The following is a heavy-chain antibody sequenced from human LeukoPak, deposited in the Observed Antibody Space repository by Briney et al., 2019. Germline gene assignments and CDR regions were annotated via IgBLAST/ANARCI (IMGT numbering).Heavy chain of an antibody. CDR1: GGSINSXXYX. Sequence: RSSETLSLTCTVSGGSINSXXYXXNWIRQHPGKGLEXXXXXXXTGRTFYNPSLKSRVTMSADTSKNEFSLRLSSVTAADTAVYYCARGYCTTTSCYFPLKGFDPWGQGTLVTVSS. V-gene: IGHV4-31*03. CDR3: ARGYCTTTSCYFPLKGFDP. CDR2: XXXTGRT. D-gene: IGHD2-2*01. J-gene: IGHJ5*02.